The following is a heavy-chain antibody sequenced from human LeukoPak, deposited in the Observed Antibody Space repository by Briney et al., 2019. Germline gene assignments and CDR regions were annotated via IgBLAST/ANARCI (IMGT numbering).Heavy chain of an antibody. J-gene: IGHJ4*02. Sequence: SRVTISVDTSKNQFSLKLSSVTAADTAVYYCAITRGYYINLLYYFDYWGQGTLVTVSS. D-gene: IGHD3-22*01. V-gene: IGHV4-39*07. CDR3: AITRGYYINLLYYFDY.